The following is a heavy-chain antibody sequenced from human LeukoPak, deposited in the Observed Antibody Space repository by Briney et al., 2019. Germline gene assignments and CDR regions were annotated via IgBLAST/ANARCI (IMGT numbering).Heavy chain of an antibody. CDR1: GFTFSSYW. CDR3: ARGIGYCSGGSCYPFDY. D-gene: IGHD2-15*01. J-gene: IGHJ4*02. V-gene: IGHV3-7*03. Sequence: PGGSLRLSCAASGFTFSSYWMSWVRQASGKGLEWVANIKQDGSEKYYVDSVEGRFTISRDNAKNSLYLQMNSLRAEDTAVYYCARGIGYCSGGSCYPFDYWGQGTLVTVSS. CDR2: IKQDGSEK.